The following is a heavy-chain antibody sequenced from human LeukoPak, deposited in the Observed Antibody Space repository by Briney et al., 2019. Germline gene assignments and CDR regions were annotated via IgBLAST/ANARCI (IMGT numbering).Heavy chain of an antibody. CDR1: GGSISSSSYY. V-gene: IGHV4-39*07. CDR2: IYYSGST. CDR3: AREGMDNEDYGDYVDAFDI. D-gene: IGHD4-17*01. J-gene: IGHJ3*02. Sequence: SETLSLTCTVSGGSISSSSYYWGWIRQPPGKGLVWVGSIYYSGSTYYNPSLKSRVTISVDTSKNQFSLKLSSVTAADTAVYYCAREGMDNEDYGDYVDAFDIWGQGTMVTVSS.